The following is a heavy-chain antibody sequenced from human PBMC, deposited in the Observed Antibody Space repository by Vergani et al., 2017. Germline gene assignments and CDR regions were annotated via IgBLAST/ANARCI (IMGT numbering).Heavy chain of an antibody. J-gene: IGHJ4*02. CDR2: ISSSGGTI. D-gene: IGHD3-3*01. CDR1: GFTFSDYY. CDR3: ARAQYDFRSGYHRTPYYFDY. V-gene: IGHV3-11*01. Sequence: VQLVESGGGLVQPGGSLRLSCAVSGFTFSDYYMSWIRQAPGKGLECVSYISSSGGTIYYADSVKGRFTISRDDAKNSLFLQVNSLRAEDTAVYYCARAQYDFRSGYHRTPYYFDYWGQGMLVTVSS.